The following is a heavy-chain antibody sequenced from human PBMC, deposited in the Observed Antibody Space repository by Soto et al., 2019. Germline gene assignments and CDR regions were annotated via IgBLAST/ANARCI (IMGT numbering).Heavy chain of an antibody. V-gene: IGHV4-31*03. D-gene: IGHD3-22*01. CDR1: GGSISSGGYY. CDR2: IYYSGST. CDR3: ARVDYHAAVSVITRPPRQNYGMDV. J-gene: IGHJ6*02. Sequence: QVQLQESGPGLVKPSQTLSLTCTVSGGSISSGGYYWSWIRQHPGKGLEWIGYIYYSGSTYYNPSLKSRVTISVDTSKNQFSLKLSSVTAADTAVYYCARVDYHAAVSVITRPPRQNYGMDVWGQGTTVTVSS.